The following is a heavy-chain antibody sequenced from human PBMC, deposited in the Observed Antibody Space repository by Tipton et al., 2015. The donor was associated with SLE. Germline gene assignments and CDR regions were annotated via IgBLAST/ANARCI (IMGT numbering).Heavy chain of an antibody. Sequence: TLSLTCTVSGGSISSYYWSWIRQPPGKGLEWIGYIYYSGSTNYNPSLKSRVTISIDTSKNQFSLKLSSVTAADTAVYYCARASTVVAALDYWGQGTLVTVSS. V-gene: IGHV4-59*01. D-gene: IGHD2-15*01. CDR3: ARASTVVAALDY. J-gene: IGHJ4*02. CDR2: IYYSGST. CDR1: GGSISSYY.